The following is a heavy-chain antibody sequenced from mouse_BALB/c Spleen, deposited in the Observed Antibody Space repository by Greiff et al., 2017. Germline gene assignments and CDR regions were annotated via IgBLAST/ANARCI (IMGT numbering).Heavy chain of an antibody. Sequence: EVHLVESGGGLVKPGGSLKLSCAASGFTFSSYAMSWVRQTPEKRLEWVASISSGGSTYYPDSVKGRFTISRDNARNILYLQMSSLRSEDTAMYYCARGQGLRAFDYWGQGTTLTVSS. CDR1: GFTFSSYA. D-gene: IGHD2-4*01. CDR2: ISSGGST. J-gene: IGHJ2*01. CDR3: ARGQGLRAFDY. V-gene: IGHV5-6-5*01.